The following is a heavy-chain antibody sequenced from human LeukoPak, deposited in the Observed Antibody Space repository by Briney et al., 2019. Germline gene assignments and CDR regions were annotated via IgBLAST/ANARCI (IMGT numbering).Heavy chain of an antibody. Sequence: SETLSLTCTVSGGSISSYYWSWIRQPPGKGLEWIGYIYYSGSTNYNPSLKSRVTISVDTSKNQFSLKLSSVTAADTAVYYCARAYTISDALDIWGQGTMVTVSS. CDR3: ARAYTISDALDI. V-gene: IGHV4-59*01. CDR1: GGSISSYY. CDR2: IYYSGST. J-gene: IGHJ3*02. D-gene: IGHD3-3*01.